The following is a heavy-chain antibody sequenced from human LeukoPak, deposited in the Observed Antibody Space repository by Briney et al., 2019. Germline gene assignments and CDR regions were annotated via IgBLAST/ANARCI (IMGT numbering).Heavy chain of an antibody. Sequence: PSETLSLTCAVYGGSFSGYYWSWIRQPPGKGLEWIGYIYYSGSTNYNPSLKSRVTISVDTSKNQFSLKLSSVTAADTAVYYCARVGYSSGWTHRIYYYYIDVWAKGPRSPSP. V-gene: IGHV4-59*01. CDR2: IYYSGST. D-gene: IGHD6-19*01. CDR1: GGSFSGYY. J-gene: IGHJ6*03. CDR3: ARVGYSSGWTHRIYYYYIDV.